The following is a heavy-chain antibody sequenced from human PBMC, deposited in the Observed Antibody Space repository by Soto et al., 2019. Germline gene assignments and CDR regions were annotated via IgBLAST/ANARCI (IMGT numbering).Heavy chain of an antibody. D-gene: IGHD3-22*01. CDR2: IYPGDSDT. V-gene: IGHV5-51*01. Sequence: GESLKISCKGSGYSFTSYWIGWVRQMPGKGLEWMGIIYPGDSDTRYSPSFQGQVTISADKSISTAYLQWSSLKASDTAMYYCARRRYYDSSGHGFPYYYYYGMDVWGQGTTVTVSS. J-gene: IGHJ6*02. CDR1: GYSFTSYW. CDR3: ARRRYYDSSGHGFPYYYYYGMDV.